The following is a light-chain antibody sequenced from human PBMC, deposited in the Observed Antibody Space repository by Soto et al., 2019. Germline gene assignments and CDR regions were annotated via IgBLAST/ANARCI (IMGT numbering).Light chain of an antibody. V-gene: IGLV2-11*01. J-gene: IGLJ3*02. CDR1: SSDVGGYKY. CDR3: CSYAGSYSWV. Sequence: QSAVTRPRSVSGSPGQSVTISCTGTSSDVGGYKYVSWYQQHPGKAPKFIIYDVSERPSGVPDRFSGSKSGNTASLTISGLEAEDEAVYYCCSYAGSYSWVFGGGTQLTVL. CDR2: DVS.